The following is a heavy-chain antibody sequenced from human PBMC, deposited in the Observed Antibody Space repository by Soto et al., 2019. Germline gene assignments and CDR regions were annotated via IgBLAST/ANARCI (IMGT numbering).Heavy chain of an antibody. Sequence: ASVKISCKASGYTFTSYGISWVRQAPGQGLEWMGWISAYNGNTNYAQKLQGRVTMTTDTSTSTAYMELRSLRSDDTAVYYCARDQYYYDSSGQSLGYYWRQGDLVTVSA. D-gene: IGHD3-22*01. CDR2: ISAYNGNT. J-gene: IGHJ4*02. CDR1: GYTFTSYG. V-gene: IGHV1-18*01. CDR3: ARDQYYYDSSGQSLGYY.